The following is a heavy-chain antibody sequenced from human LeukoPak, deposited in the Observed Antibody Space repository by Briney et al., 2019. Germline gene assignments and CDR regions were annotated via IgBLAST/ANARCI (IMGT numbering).Heavy chain of an antibody. V-gene: IGHV1-18*01. J-gene: IGHJ4*02. Sequence: ASVKDSCKASGYTFTSYGISWVRQAPGQALEWTGWISAYNGNTNYPQKLQGRVTMTTDTSTSTAYMVLRSLRSDDTAVYYCARYLGRLRLGELSPLFDYWGQGTLVTVSS. CDR3: ARYLGRLRLGELSPLFDY. CDR2: ISAYNGNT. CDR1: GYTFTSYG. D-gene: IGHD3-16*02.